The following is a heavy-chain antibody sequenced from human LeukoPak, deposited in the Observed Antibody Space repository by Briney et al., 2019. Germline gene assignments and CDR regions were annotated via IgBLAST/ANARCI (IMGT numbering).Heavy chain of an antibody. CDR3: ARVGEIRYFDWAPPYNDY. J-gene: IGHJ4*02. Sequence: ASVKVSCKASGYTFTVYYMHWVRQAPGQGLEWMGRINPNSGGTNYAQKFQGRVTMTRDTSISTAYMELSRLRSDDTAVYYCARVGEIRYFDWAPPYNDYWGQGTLVTVSS. CDR1: GYTFTVYY. D-gene: IGHD3-9*01. CDR2: INPNSGGT. V-gene: IGHV1-2*06.